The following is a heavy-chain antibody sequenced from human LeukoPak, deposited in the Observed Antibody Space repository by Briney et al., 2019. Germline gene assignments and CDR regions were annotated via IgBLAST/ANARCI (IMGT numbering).Heavy chain of an antibody. CDR1: GLTFSSYA. Sequence: PGGSLRLSCAASGLTFSSYAMHWVRQAPGKGLEWVAVISYDGSNKYYADSVKGRFTISRDNSKNTLYLQMNSLRAEDTAVYYCAREARGGNFDYWGQGTLVTVSS. D-gene: IGHD2-15*01. CDR2: ISYDGSNK. V-gene: IGHV3-30-3*01. CDR3: AREARGGNFDY. J-gene: IGHJ4*02.